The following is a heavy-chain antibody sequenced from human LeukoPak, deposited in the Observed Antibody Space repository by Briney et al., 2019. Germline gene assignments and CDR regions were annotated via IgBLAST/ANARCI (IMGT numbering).Heavy chain of an antibody. V-gene: IGHV4-59*01. D-gene: IGHD6-6*01. Sequence: PSETLSLTCTVSGGSISSYYWSWIRQPPGKGLEWIGYIYYSGSTNYNPSLKSRVTISVDTSKNQFSLKLSSVTAADTAVYYCASRSALGFFDYWGQGTLVTVSS. CDR2: IYYSGST. J-gene: IGHJ4*02. CDR1: GGSISSYY. CDR3: ASRSALGFFDY.